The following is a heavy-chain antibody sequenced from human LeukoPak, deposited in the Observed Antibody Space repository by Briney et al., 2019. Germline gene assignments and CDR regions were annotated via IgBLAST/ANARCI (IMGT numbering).Heavy chain of an antibody. CDR1: GGTFSSYA. D-gene: IGHD5-24*01. CDR2: IIPIFGTA. CDR3: AREMATIVNQFDY. Sequence: SVKVSCKASGGTFSSYAISWVRQAPGQGLEWMGGIIPIFGTANYAQKFQGRVTITADESTSTAYMELSSLRSEDTAVYYCAREMATIVNQFDYWGQGTLVTVSS. V-gene: IGHV1-69*01. J-gene: IGHJ4*02.